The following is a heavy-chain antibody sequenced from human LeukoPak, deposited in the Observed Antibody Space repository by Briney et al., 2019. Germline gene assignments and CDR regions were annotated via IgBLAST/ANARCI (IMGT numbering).Heavy chain of an antibody. D-gene: IGHD1-26*01. CDR3: AREKWELHGHYFDY. V-gene: IGHV4-61*02. J-gene: IGHJ4*02. Sequence: SETLSLTCAVSGGSISSGGYYWSWIRQPAGKGLEWIGRIYTSGSTNYNPSLKSRVTMSVDTSKNQFSLKLSSVTAADTAVYYCAREKWELHGHYFDYWGQGTLVTVSS. CDR1: GGSISSGGYY. CDR2: IYTSGST.